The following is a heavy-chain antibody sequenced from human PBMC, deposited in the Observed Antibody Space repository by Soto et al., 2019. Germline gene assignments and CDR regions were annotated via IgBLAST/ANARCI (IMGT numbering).Heavy chain of an antibody. D-gene: IGHD2-2*01. J-gene: IGHJ6*02. CDR3: ARDIVVVPAAYGMDV. V-gene: IGHV3-74*01. Sequence: GGSLRLSCAASGFTFSSYSMHWVRQAPGKGLVWVSRINSDGSSTSYADSVKGRFTISRDNAKNTLYLQMNSLRAEDTAVYYCARDIVVVPAAYGMDVWGQGTTVTVSS. CDR2: INSDGSST. CDR1: GFTFSSYS.